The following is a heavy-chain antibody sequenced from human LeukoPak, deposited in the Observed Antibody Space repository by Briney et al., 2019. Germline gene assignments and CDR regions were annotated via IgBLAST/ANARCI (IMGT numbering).Heavy chain of an antibody. V-gene: IGHV1-2*02. D-gene: IGHD3-22*01. Sequence: ASVKVSCKASGYTFTGYYMHWVRQAPGQGLKWMGWINPNSGGTNYAQKFQGRVTMTRDTSISTAYMELNRLRSDDTAVYYCARDNDSSGYYYGYWGQGTLVTVSS. CDR2: INPNSGGT. CDR1: GYTFTGYY. J-gene: IGHJ4*02. CDR3: ARDNDSSGYYYGY.